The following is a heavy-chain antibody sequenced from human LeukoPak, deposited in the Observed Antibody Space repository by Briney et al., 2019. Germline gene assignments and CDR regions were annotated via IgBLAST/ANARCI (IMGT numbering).Heavy chain of an antibody. CDR3: ARSSEQRGGYYYYYYIDG. Sequence: ASVKVSCKASGYTFTSYYMHWVRQAPGQGLEWMGIINPSGGSTSYAQKFQGRVTMTRDTSTSTVYMELSSLRSEDTAVYYCARSSEQRGGYYYYYYIDGWRERTTLTLPS. V-gene: IGHV1-46*01. CDR2: INPSGGST. D-gene: IGHD6-25*01. J-gene: IGHJ6*03. CDR1: GYTFTSYY.